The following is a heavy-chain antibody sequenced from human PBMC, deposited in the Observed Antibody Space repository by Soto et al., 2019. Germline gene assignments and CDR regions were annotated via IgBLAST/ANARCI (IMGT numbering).Heavy chain of an antibody. CDR3: AREGWSYSVYYYYGMDV. Sequence: QVQLVQSGAEVKKPGASVKVSCKASGYTFTSYAMHWVRQAPGQRLEWMGWINAGNGNTKYSQKFQGRVTISRDTSASTAYMERSSLRSEDTAVYYCAREGWSYSVYYYYGMDVWGQGTTVTVSS. J-gene: IGHJ6*02. CDR2: INAGNGNT. V-gene: IGHV1-3*01. D-gene: IGHD1-26*01. CDR1: GYTFTSYA.